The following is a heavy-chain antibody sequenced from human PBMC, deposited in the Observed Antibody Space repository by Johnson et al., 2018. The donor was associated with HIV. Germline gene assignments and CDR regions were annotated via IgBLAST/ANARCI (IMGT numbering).Heavy chain of an antibody. Sequence: QEKLVESGGGLVQPGGSLRLSCAASGFTVSSNYMNWVRQAPGKGLEWVAVISYDGSNKYYADSVKGRFTISRDNSKNTLYLQMNSLRAEDTAVYYCARENRDDAFDIWGQGTMVTVSS. CDR3: ARENRDDAFDI. V-gene: IGHV3-30*03. D-gene: IGHD2/OR15-2a*01. CDR2: ISYDGSNK. CDR1: GFTVSSNY. J-gene: IGHJ3*02.